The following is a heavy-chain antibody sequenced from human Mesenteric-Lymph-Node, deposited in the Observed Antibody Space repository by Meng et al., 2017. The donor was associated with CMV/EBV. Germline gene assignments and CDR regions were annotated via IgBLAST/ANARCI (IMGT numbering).Heavy chain of an antibody. CDR1: YTFTSYA. CDR2: INAGNGNT. Sequence: YTFTSYAMHWVRQAPGQRLEWMGWINAGNGNTKYSQKFQGRVTITRDTSASTAYMELSSLRSEDTAVYYCAIRYGSGSYERSWDFDLWGRGTLVTVSS. CDR3: AIRYGSGSYERSWDFDL. V-gene: IGHV1-3*01. D-gene: IGHD3-10*01. J-gene: IGHJ2*01.